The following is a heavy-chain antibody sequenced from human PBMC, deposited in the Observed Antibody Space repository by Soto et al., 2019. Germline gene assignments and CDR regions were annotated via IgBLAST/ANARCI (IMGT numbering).Heavy chain of an antibody. CDR2: IYYSGST. Sequence: SETLSLTGTVSGGSISSGDYYWSWIRQPPGKGLEWIGYIYYSGSTYYNPSLKSRVTISVDTSKNQFSLKLSSVTAADTAVYYCARDYGSGDHHFDYWGQGTLVTVSS. J-gene: IGHJ4*02. D-gene: IGHD3-10*01. CDR3: ARDYGSGDHHFDY. CDR1: GGSISSGDYY. V-gene: IGHV4-30-4*01.